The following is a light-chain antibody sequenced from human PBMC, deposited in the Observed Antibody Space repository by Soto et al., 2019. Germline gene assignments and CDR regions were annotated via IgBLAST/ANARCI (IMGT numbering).Light chain of an antibody. J-gene: IGKJ4*01. V-gene: IGKV1D-12*01. CDR1: QDIATW. CDR2: ATS. CDR3: QQGNSVPLT. Sequence: GDRVTITCRASQDIATWLAWYQQKPGKAPKLLIYATSGLQSGVPSRFSGSGSGTDFTLTISSLQPEDFATYYCQQGNSVPLTFGGGTKVEIK.